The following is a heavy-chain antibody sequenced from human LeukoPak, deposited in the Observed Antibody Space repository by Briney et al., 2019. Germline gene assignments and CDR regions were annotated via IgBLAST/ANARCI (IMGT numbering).Heavy chain of an antibody. CDR2: INQGGSVK. D-gene: IGHD3-3*02. CDR3: GRAPTTHYWSGYCNY. Sequence: GGSLRLSCAASGFSFRDFWMTWVRQAPGKGLEWVANINQGGSVKYYVDSMMGRFTISRDNAKNSLYLQMNSLRAEDTAVYYCGRAPTTHYWSGYCNYWGQGTLVTVSS. CDR1: GFSFRDFW. V-gene: IGHV3-7*01. J-gene: IGHJ4*02.